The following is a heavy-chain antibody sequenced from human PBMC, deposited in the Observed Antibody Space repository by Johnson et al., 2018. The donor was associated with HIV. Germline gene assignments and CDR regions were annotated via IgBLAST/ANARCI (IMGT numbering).Heavy chain of an antibody. V-gene: IGHV3-13*01. J-gene: IGHJ3*02. CDR3: ARTKVSATGAFDM. D-gene: IGHD5-12*01. Sequence: VQLVESGGGLVQPGGSLRLSCAASGFSFSSYDMHWVRQATGKNLEWVSAIGVAGDTYYAGSVRGRFTISRDNSKNTLYLQMTSLRAEDKAVYSCARTKVSATGAFDMWCQGTMVTVSS. CDR2: IGVAGDT. CDR1: GFSFSSYD.